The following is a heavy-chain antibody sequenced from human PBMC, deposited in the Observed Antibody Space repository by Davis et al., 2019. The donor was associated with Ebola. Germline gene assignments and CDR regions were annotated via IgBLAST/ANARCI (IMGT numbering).Heavy chain of an antibody. V-gene: IGHV3-7*01. J-gene: IGHJ4*02. Sequence: GESLKISCAASGFAFSDSSMSWVRQAPGKGPEWVANIKQDGSEKQYVDSVKGRFTISRDNAKSSLYLQMNSLRAEDTAVYYCARVFYRKAATIYYLDYWGQGTLVTVSS. CDR3: ARVFYRKAATIYYLDY. CDR2: IKQDGSEK. CDR1: GFAFSDSS. D-gene: IGHD5-12*01.